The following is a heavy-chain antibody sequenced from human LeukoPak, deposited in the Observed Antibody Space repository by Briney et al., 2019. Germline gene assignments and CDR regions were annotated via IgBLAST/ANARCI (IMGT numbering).Heavy chain of an antibody. CDR2: IYYSGST. CDR3: ARGRYYDSSGYYSGFDY. V-gene: IGHV4-31*03. J-gene: IGHJ4*02. Sequence: SQTLSLTCTVSGGSISSGGYYWSWIRQHLGKGLEWIGYIYYSGSTYYNPSLKSRVTISVDTSKNQFSLKLSSVTAADTAVYYCARGRYYDSSGYYSGFDYWGQGTLVTVSS. CDR1: GGSISSGGYY. D-gene: IGHD3-22*01.